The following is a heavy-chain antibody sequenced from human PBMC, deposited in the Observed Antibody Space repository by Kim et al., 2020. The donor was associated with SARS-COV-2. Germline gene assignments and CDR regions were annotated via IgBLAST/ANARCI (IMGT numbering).Heavy chain of an antibody. CDR2: IYTSGST. CDR1: GGSISSYY. J-gene: IGHJ3*02. V-gene: IGHV4-4*07. CDR3: ARDSGPLTMIVPHAFDI. D-gene: IGHD3-22*01. Sequence: SETLSLTCTVSGGSISSYYWSWIRQPAGKGLEWIGRIYTSGSTNYNPSLKSRVTMSVDTSKNQFSLKLSSVTAADTAVYYCARDSGPLTMIVPHAFDIWGQGTMVTVSS.